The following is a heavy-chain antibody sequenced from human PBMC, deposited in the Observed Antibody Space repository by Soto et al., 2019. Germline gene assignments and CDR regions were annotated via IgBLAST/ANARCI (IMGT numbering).Heavy chain of an antibody. CDR3: PRAFAPGVAGRLFGC. D-gene: IGHD3-10*01. CDR1: GFTFSSYG. J-gene: IGHJ4*02. CDR2: ICYDGSIK. Sequence: WVSLRLSCVASGFTFSSYGMHWVRQAPGKGLEWLAVICYDGSIKYYPDSVKGRITTSRDDFKNTLYLQMDSLRFEDSAIYSSPRAFAPGVAGRLFGCWGLGTPVTVAS. V-gene: IGHV3-33*08.